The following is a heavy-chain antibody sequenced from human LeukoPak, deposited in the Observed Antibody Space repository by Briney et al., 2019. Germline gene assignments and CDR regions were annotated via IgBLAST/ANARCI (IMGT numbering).Heavy chain of an antibody. V-gene: IGHV3-23*01. D-gene: IGHD1-26*01. J-gene: IGHJ3*02. CDR2: ISGSGGST. CDR3: ARVGSGNFLGAFDI. CDR1: GFTFSSYA. Sequence: GGSLRLSCAASGFTFSSYAMSWVRQAPGKGLEWVSAISGSGGSTYYADSVKGRFTISRDNSKNALYLQMNSLRAEDTAVYYCARVGSGNFLGAFDIWGQGTMVTVSS.